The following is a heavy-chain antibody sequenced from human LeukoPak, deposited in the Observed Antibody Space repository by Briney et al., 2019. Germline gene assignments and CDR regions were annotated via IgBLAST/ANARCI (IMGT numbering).Heavy chain of an antibody. CDR2: ISGSGGST. CDR3: AKDLGRVAAVAGEFDP. CDR1: GFTVSSNY. J-gene: IGHJ5*02. V-gene: IGHV3-23*01. Sequence: GGSLRLSCAASGFTVSSNYMSWVRQAPGKGLEWVSAISGSGGSTYYADSVKGRFTISRDNSKNTLYLQMNSLRAEDTAVYYCAKDLGRVAAVAGEFDPWGQGTLVTVSS. D-gene: IGHD6-19*01.